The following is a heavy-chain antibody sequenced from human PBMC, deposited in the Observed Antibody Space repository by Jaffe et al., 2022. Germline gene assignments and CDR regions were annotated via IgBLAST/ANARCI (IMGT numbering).Heavy chain of an antibody. Sequence: QVQLQQWGAGLLKPSETLSLTCAVYGGSFSGYYWSWIRQPPGKGLEWIGEINHSGSTNYNPSLKSRVTISVDTSKNQFSLKLSSVTAADTAVYYCARARIRGVIITTFDYWGQGTLVTVSS. V-gene: IGHV4-34*01. J-gene: IGHJ4*02. CDR2: INHSGST. CDR3: ARARIRGVIITTFDY. D-gene: IGHD3-10*01. CDR1: GGSFSGYY.